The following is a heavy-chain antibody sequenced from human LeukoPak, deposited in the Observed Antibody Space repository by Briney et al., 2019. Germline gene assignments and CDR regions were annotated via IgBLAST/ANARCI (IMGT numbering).Heavy chain of an antibody. D-gene: IGHD3-22*01. CDR3: AKDDYYDSSGRGDY. Sequence: GGSLRLSCADSGFTFSNAWMSWVRQAPGKGLEWVSAISGSGGSTYYADSVKGRFTISRDNSKNTLYLQMNSLRAEDTAVYYCAKDDYYDSSGRGDYWGQGTLVTVSS. V-gene: IGHV3-23*01. CDR2: ISGSGGST. J-gene: IGHJ4*02. CDR1: GFTFSNAW.